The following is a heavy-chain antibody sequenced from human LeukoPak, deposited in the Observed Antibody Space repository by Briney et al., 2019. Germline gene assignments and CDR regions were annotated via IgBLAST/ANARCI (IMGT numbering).Heavy chain of an antibody. CDR2: ISYDGSNK. Sequence: PGGSLRLSCAASGFTFSSYAMHWVRQAPGKGLGWVAVISYDGSNKYYADSVKGRFTISGDNSKNTLYLQMNSLRAEDTAVYYCARDHYDMYYFDYWGQGTLVTVSS. CDR3: ARDHYDMYYFDY. D-gene: IGHD3-3*01. CDR1: GFTFSSYA. V-gene: IGHV3-30*01. J-gene: IGHJ4*02.